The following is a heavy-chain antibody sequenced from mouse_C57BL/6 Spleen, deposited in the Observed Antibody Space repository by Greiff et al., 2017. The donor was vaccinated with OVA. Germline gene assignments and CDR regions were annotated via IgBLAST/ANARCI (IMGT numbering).Heavy chain of an antibody. J-gene: IGHJ2*01. CDR2: IHPNSGST. CDR3: ARDITTVVATDY. V-gene: IGHV1-64*01. D-gene: IGHD1-1*01. CDR1: GYTFTSYW. Sequence: QVQLKQPGAELVKPGASVKLSCKASGYTFTSYWMHWVKQRPGQGLEWIGMIHPNSGSTNYNEKFKSKATLTVDKSSSTAYMQLSSLTSEDSAVYYGARDITTVVATDYWGKGTTLTVSS.